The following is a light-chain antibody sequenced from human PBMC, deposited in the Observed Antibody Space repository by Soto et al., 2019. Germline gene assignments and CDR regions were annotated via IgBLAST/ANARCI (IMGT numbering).Light chain of an antibody. CDR1: SSDIGSYNL. J-gene: IGLJ2*01. CDR3: LSYAGSSSFVV. Sequence: QSALTQPASVSGSPGQSITISCTGTSSDIGSYNLVSWYQQHPGKAPKLLIYGGSKRPSGVPNRFSGSKSGNTASLAISGLQAEDEADYYCLSYAGSSSFVVFGGGTKLTVL. CDR2: GGS. V-gene: IGLV2-23*03.